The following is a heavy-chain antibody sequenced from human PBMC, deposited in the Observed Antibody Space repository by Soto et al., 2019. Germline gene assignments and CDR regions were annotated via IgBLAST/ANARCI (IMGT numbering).Heavy chain of an antibody. J-gene: IGHJ6*02. CDR2: IFGGGST. V-gene: IGHV3-53*01. CDR1: GFTVSSNY. CDR3: ARDPHGMDV. Sequence: GGSLRLSCAASGFTVSSNYMSWVRQAPGKGLEWVSVIFGGGSTYYADSVKGRFTISRDNSKNTLYLQMNSLRAEGTAVYYCARDPHGMDVWGQGTTVTVSS.